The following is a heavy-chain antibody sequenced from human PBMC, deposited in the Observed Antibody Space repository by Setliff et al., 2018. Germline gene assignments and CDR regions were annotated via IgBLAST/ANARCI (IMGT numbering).Heavy chain of an antibody. Sequence: SETLSLTCSVSGASITSGGFYWTWIRQPAGKGLEWIGHISPSGSPTYNPSVKSRVTISLDTSKNHFSLKLDSVTVADTALYYCARSPSSGAYWNPRPFYSDYWARGTLVTVSS. CDR3: ARSPSSGAYWNPRPFYSDY. D-gene: IGHD1-26*01. J-gene: IGHJ4*02. V-gene: IGHV4-61*09. CDR2: ISPSGSP. CDR1: GASITSGGFY.